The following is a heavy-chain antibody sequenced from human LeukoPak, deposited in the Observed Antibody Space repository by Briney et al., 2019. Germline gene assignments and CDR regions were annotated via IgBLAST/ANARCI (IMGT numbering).Heavy chain of an antibody. Sequence: SETLSLTCAVYGGPFSGYYWSWIRQPPGKGLEWIGEINHSGSTNYNPSLKSRVTISVDTSKNQFSLKLSSVTAADTAVYYCARGFPIYGSGSYYNPFDYWGQGTLVTVSS. CDR1: GGPFSGYY. D-gene: IGHD3-10*01. V-gene: IGHV4-34*01. CDR3: ARGFPIYGSGSYYNPFDY. J-gene: IGHJ4*02. CDR2: INHSGST.